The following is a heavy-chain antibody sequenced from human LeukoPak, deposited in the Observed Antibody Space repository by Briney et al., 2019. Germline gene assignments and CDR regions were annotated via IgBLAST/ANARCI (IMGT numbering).Heavy chain of an antibody. D-gene: IGHD6-13*01. CDR2: ISGSGGST. Sequence: GGSLRLSCAVSGFTFSSYAMSWVRQAPGKGLEWVSAISGSGGSTYYADSVKGRFTISRDNSKNTLYLQMNSLRAEDTAVYYCAKVGGSSSWSKTTRYYFDYWGQGTLVTVSS. J-gene: IGHJ4*02. V-gene: IGHV3-23*01. CDR3: AKVGGSSSWSKTTRYYFDY. CDR1: GFTFSSYA.